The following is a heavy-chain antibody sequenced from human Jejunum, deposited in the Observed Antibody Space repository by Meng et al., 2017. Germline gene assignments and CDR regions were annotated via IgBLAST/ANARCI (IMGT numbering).Heavy chain of an antibody. Sequence: QLQESGPGLVKPSENLSLPCTGSGDSMTNSYWIWIRQPPGKGLEWIGYVYFGGTTNYSPSLKSRVTISLDTPENQFSLKLNSVTAADTAVYFCARATFTYGWGHDSWGQGTLVTVSS. CDR1: GDSMTNSY. J-gene: IGHJ4*02. D-gene: IGHD3-10*01. CDR3: ARATFTYGWGHDS. V-gene: IGHV4-59*01. CDR2: VYFGGTT.